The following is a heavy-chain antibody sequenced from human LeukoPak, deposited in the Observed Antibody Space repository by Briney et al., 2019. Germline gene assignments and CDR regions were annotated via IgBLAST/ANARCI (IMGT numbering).Heavy chain of an antibody. CDR1: GFTFSTYW. V-gene: IGHV3-7*01. D-gene: IGHD1-14*01. CDR2: IKQDGSEK. J-gene: IGHJ6*02. Sequence: GRSLRLSCAASGFTFSTYWMSWVRQAPGKGLEWVANIKQDGSEKYYVDSVKGRFTISRDNAKNSLYLQMNSLRAEDTAVYYCAKEGLRGRNYNYGMTSGAKGPRSPSP. CDR3: AKEGLRGRNYNYGMTS.